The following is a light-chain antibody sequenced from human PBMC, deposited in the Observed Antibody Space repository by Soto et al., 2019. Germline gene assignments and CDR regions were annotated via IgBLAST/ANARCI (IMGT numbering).Light chain of an antibody. CDR1: SSDVGGYNY. V-gene: IGLV2-14*01. Sequence: QSALTQPASVSGSPGQSITISCTGTSSDVGGYNYVSWYQQHPGKAPKLMIYDVSNRPSGVSNRFSGSKSGNTASLTISGLQAEDEADYYSSSYTSSSTLVIGGGTKVTVL. J-gene: IGLJ2*01. CDR3: SSYTSSSTLV. CDR2: DVS.